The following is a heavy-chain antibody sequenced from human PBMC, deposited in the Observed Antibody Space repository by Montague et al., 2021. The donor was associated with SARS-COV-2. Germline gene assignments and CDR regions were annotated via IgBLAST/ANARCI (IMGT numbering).Heavy chain of an antibody. V-gene: IGHV4-39*01. CDR2: TFYSGST. J-gene: IGHJ4*02. D-gene: IGHD3-10*01. CDR3: AAMVQAQVYYFDY. Sequence: SETLSLTCTVSGGSISSSSYYWGWIRQPPGKGLEWIGSTFYSGSTDYTPSLRSRVTIYVDKSKNQFSLKLSSVTAADTAGYYCAAMVQAQVYYFDYWGQGTLVTVSS. CDR1: GGSISSSSYY.